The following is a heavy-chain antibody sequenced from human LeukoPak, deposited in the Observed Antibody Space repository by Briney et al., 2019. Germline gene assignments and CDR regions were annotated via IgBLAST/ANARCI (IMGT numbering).Heavy chain of an antibody. Sequence: PSETLSLTCTVSGGSISSYYWSWIRQPPGKGLEWIGYIYYSGSTNYNPSLKSRVTISVDTSKNQFSLKLSSVTAADTAVYYCARRGIVVVPAAPWDYWGQGTLVTVSS. D-gene: IGHD2-2*01. V-gene: IGHV4-59*12. J-gene: IGHJ4*02. CDR2: IYYSGST. CDR3: ARRGIVVVPAAPWDY. CDR1: GGSISSYY.